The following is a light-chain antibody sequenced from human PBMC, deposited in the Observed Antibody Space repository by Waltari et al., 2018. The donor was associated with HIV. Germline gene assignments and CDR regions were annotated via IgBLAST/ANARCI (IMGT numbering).Light chain of an antibody. CDR2: QDS. J-gene: IGLJ3*02. V-gene: IGLV3-1*01. Sequence: SYELTQPPSVSVSPGQTASITCSGDKLGDNYACWYQQKPGQSPVLVIYQDSKRPSGITERFSGANSGNTATLTIRGTQAMDEADYYCQAWDSGTWVFGGGTKLTVL. CDR3: QAWDSGTWV. CDR1: KLGDNY.